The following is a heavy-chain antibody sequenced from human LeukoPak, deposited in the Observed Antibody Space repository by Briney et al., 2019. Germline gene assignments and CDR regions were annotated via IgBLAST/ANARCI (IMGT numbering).Heavy chain of an antibody. CDR1: GFTFSNYG. V-gene: IGHV3-33*01. D-gene: IGHD3-22*01. CDR2: IFYDGRNK. Sequence: GGSLRLSCAASGFTFSNYGMHWVRQAPGKGLEWVAVIFYDGRNKYYADSVKGKFTISRDNSKNTLYLQMNSLRAEDTAVYYCARGWVSGSYLSSFDIWGQGTMVTVSS. CDR3: ARGWVSGSYLSSFDI. J-gene: IGHJ3*02.